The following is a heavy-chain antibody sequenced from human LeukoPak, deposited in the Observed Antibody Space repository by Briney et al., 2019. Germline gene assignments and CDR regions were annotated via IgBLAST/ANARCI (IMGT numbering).Heavy chain of an antibody. J-gene: IGHJ4*03. V-gene: IGHV4-39*07. CDR2: IYYSGST. D-gene: IGHD6-19*01. CDR3: AKENRYSSGWYPTHLFDY. CDR1: GGSISSSNFY. Sequence: SETLSLTCTVSGGSISSSNFYWGWIRQPPGKGLEWIGSIYYSGSTYYNPSLKSRVTISVDTSKNQFSLKLSSVTAADTAVYYCAKENRYSSGWYPTHLFDYWGKGTTVTISS.